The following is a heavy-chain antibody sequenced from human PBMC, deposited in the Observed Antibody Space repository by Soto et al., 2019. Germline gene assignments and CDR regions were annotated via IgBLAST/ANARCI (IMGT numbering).Heavy chain of an antibody. CDR2: IYHSGST. CDR1: GYSISSGYY. D-gene: IGHD5-18*01. V-gene: IGHV4-38-2*02. J-gene: IGHJ6*02. Sequence: LSLTCAVSGYSISSGYYWGWIRQPPGKGLEWIGSIYHSGSTYYNPSLKSRVTISVDTSKNQFSLKLSSVTAADTAVYYCARDEAAMAAYYYYGMDVWGQGTTVTVSS. CDR3: ARDEAAMAAYYYYGMDV.